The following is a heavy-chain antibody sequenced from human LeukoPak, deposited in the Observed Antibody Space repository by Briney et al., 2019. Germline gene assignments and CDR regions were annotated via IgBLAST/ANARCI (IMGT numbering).Heavy chain of an antibody. V-gene: IGHV4-34*01. J-gene: IGHJ3*02. CDR2: INHSGST. CDR3: ARLRGLGPSDAFDI. D-gene: IGHD2-15*01. CDR1: GGSFSGYY. Sequence: SETLSLTCAVYGGSFSGYYWSWIRQPPGKGLEWIGEINHSGSTNYNPPLKSRVTISVDTSKNQFSLKLSSVTAADTAVYYCARLRGLGPSDAFDIWGQGTMVTVSS.